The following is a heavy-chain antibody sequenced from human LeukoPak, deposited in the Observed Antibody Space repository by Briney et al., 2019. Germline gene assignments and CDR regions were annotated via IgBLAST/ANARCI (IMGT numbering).Heavy chain of an antibody. D-gene: IGHD1-26*01. CDR2: IFTSGST. CDR3: ARHGSVHSPLNV. Sequence: SETLSLTCTVSGGSISSYYGSWIRQPPGKGLEWIGYIFTSGSTNYNPSLRSRVTISLDTSKNQFSLTLSSVTAADTAVYYCARHGSVHSPLNVWGKGTTVNVSS. CDR1: GGSISSYY. J-gene: IGHJ6*04. V-gene: IGHV4-4*09.